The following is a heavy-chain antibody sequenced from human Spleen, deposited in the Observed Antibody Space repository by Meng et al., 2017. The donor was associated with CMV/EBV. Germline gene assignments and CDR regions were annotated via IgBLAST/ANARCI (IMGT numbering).Heavy chain of an antibody. V-gene: IGHV1-46*01. D-gene: IGHD3-3*01. CDR3: ARDPITIFGVILGYFDS. CDR2: INPSGGST. Sequence: YTFTRYSMHWVRQAPGQGPEWMGIINPSGGSTSYAQKFQGRVTMTRDTSTSTLYMELSSLRSEDTAVYYCARDPITIFGVILGYFDSWGQGTLVTVSS. J-gene: IGHJ4*02. CDR1: YTFTRYS.